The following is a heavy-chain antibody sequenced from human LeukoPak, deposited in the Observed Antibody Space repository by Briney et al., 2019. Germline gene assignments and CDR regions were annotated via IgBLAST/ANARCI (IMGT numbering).Heavy chain of an antibody. CDR2: IYYSGST. Sequence: SETLSLTCTVSGGSISSYYWSWIRQPPGKGLEWIGYIYYSGSTNYNPSLKSRVTISVDTSKNQFSLKLSSVTAADTAVYYCARVHDSLAYYYYGMDVWGQGTTVTVSS. CDR1: GGSISSYY. D-gene: IGHD3-22*01. CDR3: ARVHDSLAYYYYGMDV. V-gene: IGHV4-59*01. J-gene: IGHJ6*02.